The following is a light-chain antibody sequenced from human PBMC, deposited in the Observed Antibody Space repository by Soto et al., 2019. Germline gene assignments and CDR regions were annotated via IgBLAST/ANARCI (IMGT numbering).Light chain of an antibody. CDR3: CSYAGSSTFEVIV. J-gene: IGLJ1*01. Sequence: QCVLTQPASVSGAPGQSITISCTGTSSDVGSYNLVSWYQQHPGKAPKLMIYEVSKRPSGVSNRFSGSKSGNTASLTISGLQAEDEADYYCCSYAGSSTFEVIVFGTGTKVTVL. CDR1: SSDVGSYNL. CDR2: EVS. V-gene: IGLV2-23*02.